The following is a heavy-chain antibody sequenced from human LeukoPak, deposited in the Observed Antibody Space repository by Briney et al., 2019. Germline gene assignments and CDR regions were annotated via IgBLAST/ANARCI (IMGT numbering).Heavy chain of an antibody. CDR2: ISYDGSNK. Sequence: PGGSLILSCAASEFTFSSYAMNWVRQAPGKGLEWVAVISYDGSNKYYADSVKGRFTISRDNSKNTLYLQMNSLRAEDTAVYYCASHYKTTGSNPQPDYWGQGTLVTVSS. J-gene: IGHJ4*02. V-gene: IGHV3-30*03. CDR1: EFTFSSYA. CDR3: ASHYKTTGSNPQPDY. D-gene: IGHD4-11*01.